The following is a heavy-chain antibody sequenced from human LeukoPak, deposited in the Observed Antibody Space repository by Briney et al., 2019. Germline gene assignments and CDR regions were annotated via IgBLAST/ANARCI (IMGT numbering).Heavy chain of an antibody. CDR2: IIPILGIA. J-gene: IGHJ4*02. D-gene: IGHD6-13*01. Sequence: SVKVSCKASGYTFTSYDISWVRQAPGQGLEWMGRIIPILGIANYAQKFQGRVTITADKSTSTAYMELSSLRSEDTAVYYCASPKRSSSWYGGFDYWGQGTLVTVSS. CDR1: GYTFTSYD. V-gene: IGHV1-69*04. CDR3: ASPKRSSSWYGGFDY.